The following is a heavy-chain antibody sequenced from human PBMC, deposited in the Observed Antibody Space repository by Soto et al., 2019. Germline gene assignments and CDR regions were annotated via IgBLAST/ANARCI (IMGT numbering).Heavy chain of an antibody. V-gene: IGHV1-69*12. J-gene: IGHJ6*02. CDR3: ATLLVPAAHNYYGMDV. CDR1: GGTFSSYA. Sequence: QVQLVQSGAEVKKPGSSVKVSCKASGGTFSSYAISWVRQAPGQGLEWMGGIIPIFGTANYAQKFQGRVTITADESTSTAYMELSSLRSEDTAVYSCATLLVPAAHNYYGMDVWGQGTTVTVSS. CDR2: IIPIFGTA. D-gene: IGHD2-2*01.